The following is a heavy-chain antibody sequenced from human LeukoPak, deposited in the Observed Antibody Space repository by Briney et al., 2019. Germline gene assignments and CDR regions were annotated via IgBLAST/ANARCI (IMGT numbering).Heavy chain of an antibody. J-gene: IGHJ5*02. Sequence: SETLSLTCAVYGGSFSGYYWSWIRQPPGKGLEWIGEINHSGSTNYNPSLKSRVTISVDTSKNQFSLKLSSVTAADTAVYYCARASSLGRYNWFDPWGQGTLATVSS. V-gene: IGHV4-34*01. CDR1: GGSFSGYY. CDR2: INHSGST. CDR3: ARASSLGRYNWFDP.